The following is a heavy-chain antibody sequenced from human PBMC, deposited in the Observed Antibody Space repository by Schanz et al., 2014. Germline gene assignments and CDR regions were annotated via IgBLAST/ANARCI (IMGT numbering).Heavy chain of an antibody. V-gene: IGHV4-59*04. CDR1: GGSISRYY. Sequence: QVQLQVSGPGLVKPSETLSLTCTVSGGSISRYYWSWIRQPPGKGLEWIGSIYYSGSTYYNPSLKSRATIPVNTSKNQFPLRLRSVTAADTAVYYCARHVLPYDAFDIWGQGTVVTVSS. D-gene: IGHD3-10*02. CDR2: IYYSGST. J-gene: IGHJ3*02. CDR3: ARHVLPYDAFDI.